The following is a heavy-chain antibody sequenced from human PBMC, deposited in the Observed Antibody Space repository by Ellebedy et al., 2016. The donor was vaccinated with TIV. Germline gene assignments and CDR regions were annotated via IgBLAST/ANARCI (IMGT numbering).Heavy chain of an antibody. CDR1: GYTFTGYY. V-gene: IGHV1-2*02. CDR2: INPNSGGT. J-gene: IGHJ4*02. CDR3: ARDGGKYSSGWKDY. D-gene: IGHD6-19*01. Sequence: ASVKVSCKASGYTFTGYYMHWVRQAPGQGLEWMGWINPNSGGTNYAQKFQGRVTMTRDTSISTAYMELSRLRSDDTAVYYCARDGGKYSSGWKDYWGQGTLVTVSS.